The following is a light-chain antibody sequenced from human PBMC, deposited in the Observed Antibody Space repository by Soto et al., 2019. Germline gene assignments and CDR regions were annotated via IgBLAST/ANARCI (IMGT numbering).Light chain of an antibody. V-gene: IGLV1-47*01. CDR3: GSWDSSLSAYV. J-gene: IGLJ1*01. CDR2: RNN. Sequence: SVLTQPPSASGTPGQRVNISCSGSSSNIGSNYVYWYRQFPGTAPKLLIQRNNQRPSGVPARFSGSRSGTSASLGITGFQTGDEADYYCGSWDSSLSAYVFGTGTKVTV. CDR1: SSNIGSNY.